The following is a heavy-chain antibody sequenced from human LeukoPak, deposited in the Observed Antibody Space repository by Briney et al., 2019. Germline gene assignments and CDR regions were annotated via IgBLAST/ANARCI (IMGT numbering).Heavy chain of an antibody. CDR1: GGSISSGGYS. V-gene: IGHV4-30-2*01. CDR3: ARGGVVPAAKGWAFDI. D-gene: IGHD2-2*01. Sequence: TLSLTCAVSGGSISSGGYSWSWIRQPPGQGLEWIGYIYHSGSTYYNPSLKSRVTISVDRSKNQFSLKLSSVTAADTAVYYCARGGVVPAAKGWAFDIWGQGTMVTVSS. J-gene: IGHJ3*02. CDR2: IYHSGST.